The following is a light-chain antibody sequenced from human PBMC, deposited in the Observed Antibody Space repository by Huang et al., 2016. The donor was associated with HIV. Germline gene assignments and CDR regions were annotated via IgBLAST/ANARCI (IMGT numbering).Light chain of an antibody. CDR3: QQYNNWPRT. Sequence: ERVMTQSPDTLSLSPGERATLSCRASQGVRSNLAWYQQKPCQAPRLLIYGASTRVTGIPARFSGSGSETDFTLTIRSLQSEDSAVYYCQQYNNWPRTFGQGTKLEIK. CDR2: GAS. J-gene: IGKJ2*01. V-gene: IGKV3-15*01. CDR1: QGVRSN.